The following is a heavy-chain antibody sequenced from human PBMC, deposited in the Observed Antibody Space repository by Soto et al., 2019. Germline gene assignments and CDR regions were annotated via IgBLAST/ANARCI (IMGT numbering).Heavy chain of an antibody. CDR1: GFTFSDYA. D-gene: IGHD3-10*01. CDR3: AKVLSKNYYYPFDF. V-gene: IGHV3-23*01. CDR2: ISGGSSVT. Sequence: LRLSCTASGFTFSDYAMTWVRQAPGKGLESVSTISGGSSVTYYGDSVKGRFTISRDNAKKTLFLQLNRLSAEDTATYFCAKVLSKNYYYPFDFWGKGTQVTVSS. J-gene: IGHJ4*02.